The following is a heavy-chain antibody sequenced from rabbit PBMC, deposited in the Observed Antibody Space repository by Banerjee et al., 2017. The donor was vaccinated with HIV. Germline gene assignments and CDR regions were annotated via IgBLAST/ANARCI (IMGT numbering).Heavy chain of an antibody. D-gene: IGHD1-1*01. CDR2: INTSSGNT. V-gene: IGHV1S45*01. Sequence: QEQLEESGGDLVKPEGSLTITCTASGFSFSNKYVMCWVRQAPGKGLEWIGCINTSSGNTVYATWAKGRFTISKTAWTTVTLQMTSLTAADTATYFCARITTRGYYEIYYFNLRGPGTLVTV. CDR3: ARITTRGYYEIYYFNL. J-gene: IGHJ4*01. CDR1: GFSFSNKYV.